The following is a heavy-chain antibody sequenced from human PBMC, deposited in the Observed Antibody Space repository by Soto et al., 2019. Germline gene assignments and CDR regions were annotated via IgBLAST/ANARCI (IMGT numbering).Heavy chain of an antibody. CDR3: ARRRALRLNWFDP. D-gene: IGHD3-16*01. CDR2: IYYSGST. V-gene: IGHV4-39*01. Sequence: LSLTCTVSGGSISSSSYYWGWIRQPPGKGLEWIGSIYYSGSTYYNPSLKSRVTISVDTSKNQFSLKLSSVTAADTAVYYCARRRALRLNWFDPWGQGTLVTVSS. J-gene: IGHJ5*02. CDR1: GGSISSSSYY.